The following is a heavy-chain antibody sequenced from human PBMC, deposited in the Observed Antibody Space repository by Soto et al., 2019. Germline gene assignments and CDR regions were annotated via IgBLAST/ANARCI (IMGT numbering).Heavy chain of an antibody. V-gene: IGHV1-69*02. D-gene: IGHD3-10*01. Sequence: QVQLVQSGAEVKRPGSSVKVSCKASGDTFSFYSITWVRQAPGRGLEWMGRVNPILSLSNYAQRFQGRVTMTADKSTSKADMVISSLRSEDTAIYYCATSYGSGYRAFDYWGQGAQVIVSS. CDR1: GDTFSFYS. CDR3: ATSYGSGYRAFDY. J-gene: IGHJ4*02. CDR2: VNPILSLS.